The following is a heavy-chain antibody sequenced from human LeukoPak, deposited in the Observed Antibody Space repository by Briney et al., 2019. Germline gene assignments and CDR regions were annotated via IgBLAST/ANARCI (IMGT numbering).Heavy chain of an antibody. J-gene: IGHJ4*02. D-gene: IGHD3-22*01. V-gene: IGHV4-30-2*01. CDR3: ARDWSSGYYFDY. Sequence: SQTLSLTCTVSSGSISSGGYYWSWIRQPPGKGLEWIGYIYHSGSTYYNPSLKSRVTISVDRSKNQFSLYLSSVTAADTAVYYCARDWSSGYYFDYWGQGTLVTVSS. CDR1: SGSISSGGYY. CDR2: IYHSGST.